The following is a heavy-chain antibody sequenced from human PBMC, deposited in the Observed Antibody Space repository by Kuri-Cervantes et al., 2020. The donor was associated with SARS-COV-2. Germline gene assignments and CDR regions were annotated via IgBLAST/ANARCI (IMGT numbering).Heavy chain of an antibody. D-gene: IGHD6-6*01. CDR2: IYHSGST. J-gene: IGHJ3*02. Sequence: GSLRLSCGVYGGSFSGYYWGWIRQPPGKGLEWIGSIYHSGSTYYNPSLKSRVTISVDTSKNQISLKLSSATAADTAVYYCARRGAGSSSAAFDIWGQGTMVTVSS. V-gene: IGHV4-38-2*01. CDR3: ARRGAGSSSAAFDI. CDR1: GGSFSGYY.